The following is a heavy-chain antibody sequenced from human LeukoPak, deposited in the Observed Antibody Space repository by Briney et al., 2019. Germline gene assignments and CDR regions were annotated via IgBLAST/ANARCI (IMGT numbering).Heavy chain of an antibody. Sequence: PSETLSLTCTVSGGSVSSGSYYWSWIRQPPGQGLEWIVYIYYSGSTNYNPSLKSRVTISVDTSKNQFSLKLSAVTAADAAVYCFSRGVPNRYTSIAARPDLLAFDIWGQGTMVTVSS. CDR1: GGSVSSGSYY. V-gene: IGHV4-61*01. D-gene: IGHD6-6*01. CDR2: IYYSGST. J-gene: IGHJ3*02. CDR3: SRGVPNRYTSIAARPDLLAFDI.